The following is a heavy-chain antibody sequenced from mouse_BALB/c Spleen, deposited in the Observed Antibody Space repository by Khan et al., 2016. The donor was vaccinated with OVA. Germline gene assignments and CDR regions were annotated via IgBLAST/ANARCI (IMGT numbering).Heavy chain of an antibody. CDR2: IWSDGST. CDR3: GRQPYYHYNIMDY. J-gene: IGHJ4*01. CDR1: GFSLTNYG. Sequence: QVQLKESGPGLVAPSQSLSITCTISGFSLTNYGVHWVRQPPGKGLEWLVVIWSDGSTTYNSALKSRLTISKDNSKSQVFLKMNSHQADDTAMYFCGRQPYYHYNIMDYWGRGTSVTVSS. D-gene: IGHD2-10*01. V-gene: IGHV2-6-1*01.